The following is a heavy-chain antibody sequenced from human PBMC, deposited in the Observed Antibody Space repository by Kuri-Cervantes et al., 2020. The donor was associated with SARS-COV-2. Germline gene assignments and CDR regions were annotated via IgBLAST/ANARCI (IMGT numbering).Heavy chain of an antibody. CDR3: TRDRKLWSPGPLLFDY. V-gene: IGHV3-15*01. J-gene: IGHJ4*02. D-gene: IGHD5-18*01. CDR1: GFTFGNAW. Sequence: GESLKISCAASGFTFGNAWMTWVRQAPGKGLEWVGRIKSKTDGGTTEYAASVKGRFTISRDDSKSIAYLQMNSLKTEDTAVYYCTRDRKLWSPGPLLFDYWGQGTLVTVSS. CDR2: IKSKTDGGTT.